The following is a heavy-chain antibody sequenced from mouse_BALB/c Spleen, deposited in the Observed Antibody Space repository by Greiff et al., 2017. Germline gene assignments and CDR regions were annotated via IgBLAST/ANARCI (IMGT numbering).Heavy chain of an antibody. CDR2: ISSGGSYT. V-gene: IGHV5-9-4*01. Sequence: EVKVVDSGGGLVKPGGSLKLSCAASGFTFSSYAMSWVRQSPEKRLEWVAEISSGGSYTYYPDTVTGRFTISRDNAKNTLYLEMSSLRSEDTAMYYCARDTGGNPHYFDYWGQGTTLTVAS. CDR3: ARDTGGNPHYFDY. J-gene: IGHJ2*01. CDR1: GFTFSSYA. D-gene: IGHD2-1*01.